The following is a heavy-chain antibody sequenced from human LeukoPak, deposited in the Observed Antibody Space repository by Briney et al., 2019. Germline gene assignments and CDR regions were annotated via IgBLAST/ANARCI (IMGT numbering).Heavy chain of an antibody. D-gene: IGHD2-15*01. CDR3: ARVETYCSGGSCYPYYYGMDV. CDR1: GGTFSSYA. CDR2: IIPIFGTA. Sequence: AASVKVSCKASGGTFSSYAISWVRQAPGQGLEWMGGIIPIFGTANYAQKFQGRVTITADESTNTAYMELSSLRSEDTAVYYCARVETYCSGGSCYPYYYGMDVWGQGTTVTVSS. J-gene: IGHJ6*02. V-gene: IGHV1-69*13.